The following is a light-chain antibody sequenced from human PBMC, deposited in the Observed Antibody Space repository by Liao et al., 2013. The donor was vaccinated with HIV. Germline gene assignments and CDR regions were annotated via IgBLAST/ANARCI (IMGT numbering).Light chain of an antibody. V-gene: IGLV3-1*01. CDR1: KLGDKY. CDR3: QAWDSTTAV. Sequence: SHELTQPPSVSVSPGQTASITCSGDKLGDKYACWYQQKPGQSPVLVIYQDRKRPSGIPERFSGSNSGNTATLTISGTQAMDEADFYCQAWDSTTAVFGSGTTVTVL. CDR2: QDR. J-gene: IGLJ1*01.